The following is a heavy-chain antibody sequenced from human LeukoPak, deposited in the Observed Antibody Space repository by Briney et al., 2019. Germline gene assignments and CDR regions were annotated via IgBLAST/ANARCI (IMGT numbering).Heavy chain of an antibody. CDR2: IYYSGST. D-gene: IGHD3-22*01. CDR1: GGSISGYY. CDR3: ARTPNYYDSSGHAPFDY. V-gene: IGHV4-59*08. Sequence: SETLSLTCTVSGGSISGYYWGWIRQPPGKGLEWIGYIYYSGSTNYNPSLKSRVTISVDTSKNQFSLKLSSVTAADTAVYYCARTPNYYDSSGHAPFDYWGQGTLVTVSS. J-gene: IGHJ4*02.